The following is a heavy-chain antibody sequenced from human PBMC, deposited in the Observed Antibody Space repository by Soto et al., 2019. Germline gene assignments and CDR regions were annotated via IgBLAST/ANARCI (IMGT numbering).Heavy chain of an antibody. CDR2: IYDSESA. D-gene: IGHD6-6*01. CDR3: ARASSSSSAADY. J-gene: IGHJ4*02. V-gene: IGHV4-31*03. CDR1: GESISSGGYY. Sequence: QVQLQESGPGLVKPSQTLSLTCSVSGESISSGGYYWNWIRHHLGKGLEWIGYIYDSESAYYNPSLKSRVTISMDTSKNHFAMRLSSVTAADTAVYYCARASSSSSAADYWGQGTLATVSS.